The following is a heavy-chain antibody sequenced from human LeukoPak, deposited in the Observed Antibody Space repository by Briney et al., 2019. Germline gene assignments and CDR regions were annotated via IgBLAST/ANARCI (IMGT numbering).Heavy chain of an antibody. D-gene: IGHD3-22*01. Sequence: PSETLSLTCTVSGGSISSGGYYWSWIRQHPGKGLEWIGYIYYSGSTYYNPSLKSRVTISVDTSKNQFSLKLSSVTAADTAVYYCARVDFRYYYDSSGYRYYFDYWGQGTLVTVSS. CDR2: IYYSGST. J-gene: IGHJ4*02. CDR1: GGSISSGGYY. V-gene: IGHV4-31*03. CDR3: ARVDFRYYYDSSGYRYYFDY.